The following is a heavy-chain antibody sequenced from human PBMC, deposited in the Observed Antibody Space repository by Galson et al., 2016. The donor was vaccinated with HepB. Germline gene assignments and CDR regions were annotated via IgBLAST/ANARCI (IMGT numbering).Heavy chain of an antibody. CDR3: ARVPSDVYNEFDY. D-gene: IGHD5-24*01. CDR1: GFTFSSYG. CDR2: IRYDGSNK. V-gene: IGHV3-33*01. J-gene: IGHJ4*02. Sequence: SLRLSCAASGFTFSSYGMHWVRQAPGKGLEWVAVIRYDGSNKYYADSVKGRFTIFRDNSKNTLYLQMNSLRAEDTAGYYCARVPSDVYNEFDYWGQGTLVTVSS.